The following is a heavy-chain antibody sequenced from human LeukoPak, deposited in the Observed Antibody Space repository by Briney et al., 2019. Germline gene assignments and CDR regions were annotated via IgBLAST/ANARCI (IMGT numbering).Heavy chain of an antibody. CDR3: ARESGWPSRRDV. D-gene: IGHD6-19*01. Sequence: SETLSLTCAVYGGSFSGYYWSWIRQPPGKGLEWIGEINHSGSTNYNPSLKSRVTISVDTSKNQFSLRLSSVTAADTAVYYCARESGWPSRRDVWGQGTTVTVYS. CDR1: GGSFSGYY. CDR2: INHSGST. J-gene: IGHJ6*02. V-gene: IGHV4-34*01.